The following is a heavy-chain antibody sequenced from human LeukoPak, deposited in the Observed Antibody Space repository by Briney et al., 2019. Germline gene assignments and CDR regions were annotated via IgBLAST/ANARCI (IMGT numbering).Heavy chain of an antibody. CDR3: ARRLGTFFDF. D-gene: IGHD1-26*01. J-gene: IGHJ4*02. CDR2: IYMGTT. Sequence: SETLSLTCTVSGRPLSAYYWNWIRQTPGKGLEYIGNIYMGTTAYSPSLRSRVTISADTSKNQFSLKLSSVTAADTAVYYCARRLGTFFDFWGQGTLVTVSS. CDR1: GRPLSAYY. V-gene: IGHV4-4*09.